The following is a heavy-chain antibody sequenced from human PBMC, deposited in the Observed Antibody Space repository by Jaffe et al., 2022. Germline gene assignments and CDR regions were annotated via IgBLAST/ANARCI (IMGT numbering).Heavy chain of an antibody. J-gene: IGHJ4*02. CDR3: ARDAPTPMTTVTMDY. CDR1: GYTFTSYA. V-gene: IGHV1-3*01. Sequence: QVQLVQSGAEVKKPGASVKVSCKASGYTFTSYAMHWVRQAPGQRLEWMGWINAGNGNTKYSQKFQGRVTITRDTSASTAYMELSSLRSEDTAVYYCARDAPTPMTTVTMDYWGQGTLVTVSS. CDR2: INAGNGNT. D-gene: IGHD4-17*01.